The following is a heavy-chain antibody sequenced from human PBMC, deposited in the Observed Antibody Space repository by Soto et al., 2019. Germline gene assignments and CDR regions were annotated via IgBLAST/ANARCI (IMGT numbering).Heavy chain of an antibody. CDR1: GGSFSGYY. V-gene: IGHV4-34*01. CDR3: ARGGKRITMVRGVIIKDNWFDP. D-gene: IGHD3-10*01. Sequence: SETLSLTCAVYGGSFSGYYWSWIRQPPGKGLEWIGEINHSGSTNYNPSLKSRVTIPVDTSKNQFSLKLSSVTAADTAVYYCARGGKRITMVRGVIIKDNWFDPWGQGTLVTVSS. J-gene: IGHJ5*02. CDR2: INHSGST.